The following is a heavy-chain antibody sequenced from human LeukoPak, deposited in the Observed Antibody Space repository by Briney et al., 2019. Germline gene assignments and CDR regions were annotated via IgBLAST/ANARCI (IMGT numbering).Heavy chain of an antibody. Sequence: GESLKISCKGSGYSFTSYWIGWVRQMPGKGLEWMGIIYPDDSDTRYSPSFQGQVTISADKSFTTAYLQWGSLKASDTAMYYCARHSRITKTQSIAFGVWGQGTMVTVS. J-gene: IGHJ3*01. D-gene: IGHD1-1*01. V-gene: IGHV5-51*01. CDR1: GYSFTSYW. CDR3: ARHSRITKTQSIAFGV. CDR2: IYPDDSDT.